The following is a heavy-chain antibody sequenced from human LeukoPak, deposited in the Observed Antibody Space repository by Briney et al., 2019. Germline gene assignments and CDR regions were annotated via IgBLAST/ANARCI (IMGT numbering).Heavy chain of an antibody. D-gene: IGHD2-8*01. CDR1: GYTFTSYG. CDR3: ARETGYCTNGVCSQDWFDP. J-gene: IGHJ5*02. Sequence: ASVKVSCKASGYTFTSYGISWVRQAPGQGLEWMGWISAYNGNTNYAQKLQGRVTMTTDTSTSTACMELRSLRSDDTAVYYCARETGYCTNGVCSQDWFDPWGQGTLVTVSS. V-gene: IGHV1-18*01. CDR2: ISAYNGNT.